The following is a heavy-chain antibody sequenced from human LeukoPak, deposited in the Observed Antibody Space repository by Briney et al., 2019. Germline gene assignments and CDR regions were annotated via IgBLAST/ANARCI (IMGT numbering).Heavy chain of an antibody. CDR2: TNPSGGST. Sequence: ASVKVSCKASGYTFTSYYMHWVRQAPGQGLEWMGITNPSGGSTSYAQKFQGRVTMTRDTSTSTVYMELSSLRSEDTAVYYCARDIGKYYYDSSGYYGNAFDIWGQGTMVTVSS. V-gene: IGHV1-46*01. CDR3: ARDIGKYYYDSSGYYGNAFDI. J-gene: IGHJ3*02. D-gene: IGHD3-22*01. CDR1: GYTFTSYY.